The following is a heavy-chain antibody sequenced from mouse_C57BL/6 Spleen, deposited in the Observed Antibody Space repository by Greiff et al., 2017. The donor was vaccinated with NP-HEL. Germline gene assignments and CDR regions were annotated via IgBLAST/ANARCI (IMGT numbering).Heavy chain of an antibody. J-gene: IGHJ4*01. Sequence: VQLQQSGAELVKPGASVKISCKASGYAFSSYWMNWVKQRPGKGLEWIGQIYPGDGDTNYNGKFKGKATLTADKSSSTAYMQLSSLTSEDSAVYFCARPLLTSYAMDYWGQGTSVTVSS. CDR3: ARPLLTSYAMDY. CDR1: GYAFSSYW. D-gene: IGHD1-1*01. V-gene: IGHV1-80*01. CDR2: IYPGDGDT.